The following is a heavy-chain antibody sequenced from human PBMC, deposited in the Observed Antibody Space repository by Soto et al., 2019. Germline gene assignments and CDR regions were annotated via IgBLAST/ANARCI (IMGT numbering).Heavy chain of an antibody. D-gene: IGHD2-21*01. CDR2: DNNNGDKT. CDR1: TYTFSSHA. V-gene: IGHV3-23*01. Sequence: GGSLRLSCEGSTYTFSSHAMSWVRQAPGKGLEWVSTDNNNGDKTYYADSAKGRFTISRDNSKNTLNLQMNSLRVEDTAIYYSAREVAYFHSGDFVSWGQGTLVTVSS. J-gene: IGHJ4*02. CDR3: AREVAYFHSGDFVS.